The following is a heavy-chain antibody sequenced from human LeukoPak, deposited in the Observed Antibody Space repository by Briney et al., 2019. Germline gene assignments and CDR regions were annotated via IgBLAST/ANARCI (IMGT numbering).Heavy chain of an antibody. V-gene: IGHV3-7*01. J-gene: IGHJ6*02. CDR1: GFTFSSYW. Sequence: GGSLRLSCAASGFTFSSYWMSWVRQAPGKGLEWVANIKQDGSEKYYVDSVKGRFTISRDNAKNSLYLQMNSLRAEDTAVYYCARVNILGYYYGMDVWGQGTTVTVSS. CDR3: ARVNILGYYYGMDV. D-gene: IGHD2-8*02. CDR2: IKQDGSEK.